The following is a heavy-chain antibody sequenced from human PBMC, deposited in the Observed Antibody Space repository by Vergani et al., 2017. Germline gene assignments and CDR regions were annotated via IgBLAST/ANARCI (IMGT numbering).Heavy chain of an antibody. D-gene: IGHD2-15*01. Sequence: QVQLQESGPGLLKPSETLSLTCTVSGYSISSGYSWGWIRRPPGKGLEWIGSTSHSGYTFYSPSLKSRVSMSVDTSKNQFSLRVNAVTAADTAFYYCVRDPWESGGPYSGCWGRGTLVSVSS. CDR1: GYSISSGYS. CDR2: TSHSGYT. V-gene: IGHV4-38-2*02. CDR3: VRDPWESGGPYSGC. J-gene: IGHJ4*02.